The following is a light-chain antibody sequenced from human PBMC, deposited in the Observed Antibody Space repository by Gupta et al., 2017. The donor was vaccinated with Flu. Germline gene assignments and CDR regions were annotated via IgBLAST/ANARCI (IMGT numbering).Light chain of an antibody. CDR3: QQSVYNPWT. CDR1: QTIHEY. CDR2: GAS. V-gene: IGKV1-39*01. Sequence: DIQMTQSPSSLSASVGDRVTITCRASQTIHEYLNWYQQKSGKAPKLLIYGASTLQSGVPSRFSGSGSGTDFSLTISRLQSEDFATYFCQQSVYNPWTFGRGTKVEI. J-gene: IGKJ1*01.